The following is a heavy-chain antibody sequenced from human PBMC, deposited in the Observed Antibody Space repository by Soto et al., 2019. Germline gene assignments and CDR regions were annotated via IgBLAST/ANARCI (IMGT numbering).Heavy chain of an antibody. CDR1: GGSISSYY. CDR2: IYYSGIT. Sequence: QVQLQESGPGLVKPSETLSLTCTVSGGSISSYYWSLIRQPPGKGLEWIGYIYYSGITNYNPSLKSRVTISVDTSKNQFSLKLSSVTAADTAVYYCARYKSNYYYGMDVWGQGTTVTVSS. D-gene: IGHD1-20*01. CDR3: ARYKSNYYYGMDV. J-gene: IGHJ6*02. V-gene: IGHV4-59*01.